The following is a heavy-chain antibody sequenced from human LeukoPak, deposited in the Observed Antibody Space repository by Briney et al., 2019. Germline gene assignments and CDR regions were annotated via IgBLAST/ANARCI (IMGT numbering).Heavy chain of an antibody. CDR2: ISYDGSNK. V-gene: IGHV3-30*03. D-gene: IGHD5-12*01. CDR1: GFTFSSYG. Sequence: GGSLRLSCAAPGFTFSSYGMHWVRQAPGKGLEWVAVISYDGSNKYYADSVKGRFTISRDNSKNTLYLQMNSLRAEDTAVYYCARRFRGYSAYDTIDYWGQGTLVTVSS. J-gene: IGHJ4*02. CDR3: ARRFRGYSAYDTIDY.